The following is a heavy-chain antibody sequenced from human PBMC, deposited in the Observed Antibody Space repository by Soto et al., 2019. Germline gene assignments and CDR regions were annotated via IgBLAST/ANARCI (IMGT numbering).Heavy chain of an antibody. V-gene: IGHV4-4*02. J-gene: IGHJ6*02. Sequence: QVQLQQSGPGLVKPSGTLSLTCFVSGDSINNTYWWSWVRQAPEKGLEWIGENYRTGGRSYMPSLRGRITLSVDTSKTQFSLKLSSVTAADTAVYYCARAVYCTTANCLDDFHYYNIDVWGQGIAVTVSS. CDR3: ARAVYCTTANCLDDFHYYNIDV. CDR2: NYRTGGR. D-gene: IGHD2-8*01. CDR1: GDSINNTYW.